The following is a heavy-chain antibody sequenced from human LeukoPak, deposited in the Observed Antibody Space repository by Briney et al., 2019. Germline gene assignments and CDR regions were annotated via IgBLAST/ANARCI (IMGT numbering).Heavy chain of an antibody. D-gene: IGHD3-9*01. J-gene: IGHJ4*02. V-gene: IGHV1-3*04. CDR2: INTGNSNT. Sequence: ASLKLSCKASGYTLTSYAMNWGHQAPGQRLEWMGWINTGNSNTKYSKKFQGRVTITRDTSASTAYMELSSLRTEDTAVDYCATSAGLRYFDWGFDYWGKGTLVTVSS. CDR3: ATSAGLRYFDWGFDY. CDR1: GYTLTSYA.